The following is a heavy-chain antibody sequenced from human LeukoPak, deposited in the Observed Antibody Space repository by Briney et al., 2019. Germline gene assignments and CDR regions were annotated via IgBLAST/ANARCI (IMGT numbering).Heavy chain of an antibody. J-gene: IGHJ4*02. CDR2: IYHSGNT. D-gene: IGHD3-16*01. V-gene: IGHV4-4*02. CDR1: GGSISSSYW. CDR3: ARVGDLLPFDC. Sequence: SGTLSLTCAVSGGSISSSYWWTWVRQPPGKGLEWTGEIYHSGNTNYNPSLKGRVTISVDQSKNHFSLKLTSVTAADTAVYYCARVGDLLPFDCWGQGTLVTVSS.